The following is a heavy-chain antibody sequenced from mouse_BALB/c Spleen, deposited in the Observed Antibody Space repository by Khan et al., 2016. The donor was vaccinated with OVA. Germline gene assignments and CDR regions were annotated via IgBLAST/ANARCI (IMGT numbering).Heavy chain of an antibody. J-gene: IGHJ4*01. Sequence: QIQLVQSGPELKKPGETVKISCKASGYTFTNYGMNWVKQSPGKALKWMGWINTYTGEPTYADDFKGRFAFSLETSASTAYLQINNLKNEDTATYFCARPPYFSDTLDDWGQGTSVTVSS. CDR3: ARPPYFSDTLDD. V-gene: IGHV9-3-1*01. CDR2: INTYTGEP. CDR1: GYTFTNYG. D-gene: IGHD2-10*01.